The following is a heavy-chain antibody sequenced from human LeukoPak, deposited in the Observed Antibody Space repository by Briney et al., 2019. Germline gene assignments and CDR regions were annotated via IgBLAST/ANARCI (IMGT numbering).Heavy chain of an antibody. Sequence: LETLSLTCTVSGGSVSSHFWSWIRQPPGKGLEWIGYIYNSGITNYNPSLKSRVTMSVDTSKNQFSLMLRSVTAADTAVYYCARDHLPAGAPGYYMDVWGKGTTVTVSS. CDR1: GGSVSSHF. J-gene: IGHJ6*03. CDR2: IYNSGIT. CDR3: ARDHLPAGAPGYYMDV. V-gene: IGHV4-59*02. D-gene: IGHD4/OR15-4a*01.